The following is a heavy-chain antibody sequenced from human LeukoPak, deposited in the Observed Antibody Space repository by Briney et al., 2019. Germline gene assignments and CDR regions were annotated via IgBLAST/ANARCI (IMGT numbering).Heavy chain of an antibody. D-gene: IGHD3-10*01. Sequence: SETLSLTCAVYGGSFSGYYWSWIRQPPGKGLEWIGEINHSGSTNYNPSLKSRVTISVDTFKNQFSLKLSSVTAADTAVYYCARGSSLWSDYWGQGTLVTVSS. CDR2: INHSGST. CDR1: GGSFSGYY. J-gene: IGHJ4*02. V-gene: IGHV4-34*01. CDR3: ARGSSLWSDY.